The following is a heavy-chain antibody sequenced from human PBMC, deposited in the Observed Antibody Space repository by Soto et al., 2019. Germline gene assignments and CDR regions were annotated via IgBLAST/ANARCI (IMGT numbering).Heavy chain of an antibody. CDR2: IKQDGSEI. CDR1: GFTFSSYW. CDR3: TRDSHSPFDY. Sequence: EVQLVESGGGLVQPGGSLRLSCAASGFTFSSYWMSWVRQAPGKGLEWVANIKQDGSEIYYVDSVKGRFTISRDNAKKTQYLQMNSLRAEDTAVYYCTRDSHSPFDYWGQGALVTVSS. J-gene: IGHJ4*02. V-gene: IGHV3-7*01.